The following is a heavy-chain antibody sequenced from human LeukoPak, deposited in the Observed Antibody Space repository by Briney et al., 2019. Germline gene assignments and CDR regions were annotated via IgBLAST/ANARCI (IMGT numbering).Heavy chain of an antibody. CDR3: AKRNSGWSLYYFDY. CDR1: GFTCSIYA. CDR2: ISGSGDTT. J-gene: IGHJ4*02. Sequence: GGSLRLXCAASGFTCSIYAMSWVRQAPGKGLESVSAISGSGDTTHYADSVKGRFTTSRDNSKNTLYLQMNSLRADDTAVYYCAKRNSGWSLYYFDYWGQGTLVTVSS. V-gene: IGHV3-23*01. D-gene: IGHD6-19*01.